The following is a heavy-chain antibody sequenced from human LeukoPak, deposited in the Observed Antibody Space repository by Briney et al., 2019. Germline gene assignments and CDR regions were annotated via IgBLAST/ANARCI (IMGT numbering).Heavy chain of an antibody. CDR2: IYYRGST. CDR3: VRGLMTTADY. D-gene: IGHD4-17*01. CDR1: GGSISSYY. J-gene: IGHJ4*02. V-gene: IGHV4-59*01. Sequence: SETLSLTCNVSGGSISSYYWGWIRQPPGKGLEWIGYIYYRGSTDYNPSLKSRVTISLGTSKNQFSLKPSSVTAADTAVYYCVRGLMTTADYWGQGTLVTVSS.